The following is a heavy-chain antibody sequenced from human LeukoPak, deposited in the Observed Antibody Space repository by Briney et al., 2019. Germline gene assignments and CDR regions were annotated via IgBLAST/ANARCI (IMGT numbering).Heavy chain of an antibody. CDR2: IKSDGSRT. J-gene: IGHJ4*02. D-gene: IGHD3-10*01. V-gene: IGHV3-74*01. Sequence: GGSLRLSCADSGFTFCRYWMHWVRQAPGKGLVWVSDIKSDGSRTNYADSVKGRLTISRDNAKNTLFLQMNSLRAEDTAVYYSAKGVVRGVYFDYWGQGTLVTVSS. CDR1: GFTFCRYW. CDR3: AKGVVRGVYFDY.